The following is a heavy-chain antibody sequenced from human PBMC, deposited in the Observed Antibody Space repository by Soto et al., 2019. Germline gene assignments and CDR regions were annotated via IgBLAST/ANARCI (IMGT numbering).Heavy chain of an antibody. CDR1: GLTFDDYT. D-gene: IGHD6-19*01. Sequence: GGSLRRSFAASGLTFDDYTIHWVRQAPVFGLEWVSLISWDGCSTXYAXSVXGRFTXXXXXSXXSLXLXXXXLXXXDTXXYYCAKDXRXXXSGWYDVSYDYYGMDVWGQGTTVTDSS. V-gene: IGHV3-43*01. J-gene: IGHJ6*02. CDR3: AKDXRXXXSGWYDVSYDYYGMDV. CDR2: ISWDGCST.